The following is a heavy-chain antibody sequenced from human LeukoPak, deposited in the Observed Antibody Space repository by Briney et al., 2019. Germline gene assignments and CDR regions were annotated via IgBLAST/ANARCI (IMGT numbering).Heavy chain of an antibody. CDR3: ARGDQLLRKRPFNWFDP. V-gene: IGHV4-39*07. CDR2: IYYSGST. CDR1: GGSISTSSYYY. D-gene: IGHD2-2*01. Sequence: SETLSLTCTVSGGSISTSSYYYWGWIRQPPGKGLEWIGSIYYSGSTNYNPSLKSQVTISVDTSKNQFSLKLSSVTAADTAVYYCARGDQLLRKRPFNWFDPWGQGTLVTVSS. J-gene: IGHJ5*02.